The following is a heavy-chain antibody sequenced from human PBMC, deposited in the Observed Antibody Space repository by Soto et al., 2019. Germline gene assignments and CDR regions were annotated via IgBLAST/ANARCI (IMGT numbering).Heavy chain of an antibody. V-gene: IGHV3-23*01. CDR2: ISGSGGST. CDR3: AKGGYCTNGVCYKLRYYYMDV. D-gene: IGHD2-8*01. Sequence: GGSPRLSCAASGFTFSSYAMSWVRQAPGKGLEWVSAISGSGGSTYYADSVKGRFTISRDNSKNTLYLQMNSLRAEDTAVYYCAKGGYCTNGVCYKLRYYYMDVWGKGTTVTVSS. CDR1: GFTFSSYA. J-gene: IGHJ6*03.